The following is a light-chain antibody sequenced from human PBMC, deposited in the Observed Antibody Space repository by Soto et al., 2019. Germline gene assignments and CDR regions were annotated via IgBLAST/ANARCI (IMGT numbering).Light chain of an antibody. CDR1: SSDVGGYNY. Sequence: QSVLTQPASVSGSPGQSTTISCTGTSSDVGGYNYVSWYQQHPGKAPKLMIYEVSNRPSGVYNRFSGSKSGNTASLTISGLQAEDEADYYCSSYTSSSTRVVFGGGTKLTVL. V-gene: IGLV2-14*01. J-gene: IGLJ2*01. CDR2: EVS. CDR3: SSYTSSSTRVV.